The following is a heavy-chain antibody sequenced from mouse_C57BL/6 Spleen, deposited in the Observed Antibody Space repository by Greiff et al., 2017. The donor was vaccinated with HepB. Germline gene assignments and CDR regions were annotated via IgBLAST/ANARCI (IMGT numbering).Heavy chain of an antibody. D-gene: IGHD1-1*01. CDR3: ARDGDYGSSRLYFDY. Sequence: EVKLMESGPGLVKPSQSLSLTCSVTGYSITSGYYWNWIRQFPGNKLECMGYISYDGSNNYKPSLKNRITITRDTSKNQFYLKLNSVTTEDTATYYCARDGDYGSSRLYFDYWGQGTTLTVSS. J-gene: IGHJ2*01. CDR1: GYSITSGYY. V-gene: IGHV3-6*01. CDR2: ISYDGSN.